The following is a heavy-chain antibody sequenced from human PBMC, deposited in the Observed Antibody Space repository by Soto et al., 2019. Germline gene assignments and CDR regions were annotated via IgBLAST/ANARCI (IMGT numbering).Heavy chain of an antibody. CDR2: IWYDGSNK. Sequence: GGSLRLSCAASGFTFSSYGMHWVRQAPGKGLEWVAVIWYDGSNKYYADSVKGRFTISRDNSKNTLYLQMNSLRAEDTAVYYCARDRTMVRGVIWFDPWGQGTLVTVSS. D-gene: IGHD3-10*01. V-gene: IGHV3-33*01. CDR3: ARDRTMVRGVIWFDP. CDR1: GFTFSSYG. J-gene: IGHJ5*02.